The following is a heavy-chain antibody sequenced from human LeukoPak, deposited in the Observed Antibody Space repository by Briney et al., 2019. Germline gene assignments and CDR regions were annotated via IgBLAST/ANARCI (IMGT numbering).Heavy chain of an antibody. Sequence: ASVKVSCKASGYTFTGYYMHWMRQAPGQGLEWMGWTNPYSGGIDYAQKFQGRVTMTRDTSISTAYMELSRLTSDDTALYYCARAAIAATYTWFDPWGQGTLVTVSS. CDR1: GYTFTGYY. J-gene: IGHJ5*02. CDR2: TNPYSGGI. D-gene: IGHD6-13*01. V-gene: IGHV1-2*02. CDR3: ARAAIAATYTWFDP.